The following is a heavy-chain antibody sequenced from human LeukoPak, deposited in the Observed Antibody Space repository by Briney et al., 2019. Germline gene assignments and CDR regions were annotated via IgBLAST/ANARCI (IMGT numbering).Heavy chain of an antibody. CDR2: INDSGST. Sequence: PLETLSLTCDVYGGSLSGFYWIWIRQSPGMGLQWIGEINDSGSTNYNPSLKSRVTISLDTSKSQLSLKVTSVTAADTAVYYCGGSAEDAWFDPWGQGTLVTVSS. V-gene: IGHV4-34*01. CDR3: GGSAEDAWFDP. CDR1: GGSLSGFY. J-gene: IGHJ5*02. D-gene: IGHD3-10*01.